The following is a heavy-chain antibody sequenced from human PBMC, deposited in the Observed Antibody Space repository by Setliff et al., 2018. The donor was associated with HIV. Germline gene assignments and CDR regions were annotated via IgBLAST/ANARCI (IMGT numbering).Heavy chain of an antibody. J-gene: IGHJ4*02. CDR2: IYHSGST. Sequence: SETLSLSCTTSGFTFGDYAFSWVRQPPGKGLGWIGEIYHSGSTNYNPSLKSRVTISVDTSKNQFSLKLSSLTAADTAVYYCVRWGLPYGIDAWGQGTLVTVSS. CDR1: GFTFGDYA. CDR3: VRWGLPYGIDA. D-gene: IGHD3-16*01. V-gene: IGHV4-34*01.